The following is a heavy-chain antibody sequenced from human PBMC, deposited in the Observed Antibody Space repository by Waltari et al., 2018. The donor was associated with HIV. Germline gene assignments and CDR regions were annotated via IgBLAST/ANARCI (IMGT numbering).Heavy chain of an antibody. Sequence: QVQLQESGPGLVKPSETLSLTCTVSGYSISSGYYWGWIRQPPGKGLEWIGSIYHSGSTYYNPSLKSRVTISVDTSKNQFSLKLSSVTAADTAVYYCARVVTMVRGPYGWFDPWGQGTLVTVSS. J-gene: IGHJ5*02. D-gene: IGHD3-10*01. CDR3: ARVVTMVRGPYGWFDP. CDR1: GYSISSGYY. V-gene: IGHV4-38-2*02. CDR2: IYHSGST.